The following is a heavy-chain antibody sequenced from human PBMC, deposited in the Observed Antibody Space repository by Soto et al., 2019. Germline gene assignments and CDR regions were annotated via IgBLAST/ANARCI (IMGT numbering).Heavy chain of an antibody. CDR3: ARDRGGLGNWFDP. CDR1: GDSISSGGYY. Sequence: QVQLQESGPGLVKPSQTLSLTCTVSGDSISSGGYYWTWIRQPPGKGLEWIGYVYYSRSTYSSPSLQSRVTISMDASKNQFFLSLTSVTAADTVVYYCARDRGGLGNWFDPWGQGTLVTVSS. J-gene: IGHJ5*02. CDR2: VYYSRST. D-gene: IGHD2-15*01. V-gene: IGHV4-31*03.